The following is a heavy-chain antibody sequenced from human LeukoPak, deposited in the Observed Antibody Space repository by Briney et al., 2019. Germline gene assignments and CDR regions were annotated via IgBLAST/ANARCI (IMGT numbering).Heavy chain of an antibody. Sequence: ASVKVSCKASGYSFTGHYIHWVRQAPGQGPEWMGWINPNSGGTNYAQKFQGRVTMTRDTSISTAYMELSRLRSDDTAVYYCARGRRIIWFGRREEYYFDYWGQGTLVTVSS. CDR1: GYSFTGHY. V-gene: IGHV1-2*02. CDR3: ARGRRIIWFGRREEYYFDY. J-gene: IGHJ4*02. D-gene: IGHD3-10*01. CDR2: INPNSGGT.